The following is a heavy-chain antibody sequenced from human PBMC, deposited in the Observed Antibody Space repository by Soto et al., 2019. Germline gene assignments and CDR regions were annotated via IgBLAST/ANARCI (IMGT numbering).Heavy chain of an antibody. J-gene: IGHJ6*02. D-gene: IGHD3-10*01. CDR1: GYTFTGYY. Sequence: ASVKVSCKASGYTFTGYYMHWVRQAPGQGLEWMGWINPNSGGTNYAQKFQGRVTMTRDTSISTAYMELSRLRSDDTAVYYCASDSSGVLWFGELLGFYGMDVWGQGTTLTVSS. V-gene: IGHV1-2*02. CDR3: ASDSSGVLWFGELLGFYGMDV. CDR2: INPNSGGT.